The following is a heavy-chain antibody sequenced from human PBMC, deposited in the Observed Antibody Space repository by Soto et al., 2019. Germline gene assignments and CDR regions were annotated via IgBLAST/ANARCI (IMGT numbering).Heavy chain of an antibody. Sequence: PGESLKISCKGSGYSFTSYWISWVRQMPGKGLEWMGRIDPSDSYTNYSPSFQGHVTISADKSISTAYLQWSSLKASDTAMYYCARRGGHYYDSSGYPSYYYYYGMDVWGQGTTVTVSS. CDR2: IDPSDSYT. J-gene: IGHJ6*02. D-gene: IGHD3-22*01. V-gene: IGHV5-10-1*01. CDR3: ARRGGHYYDSSGYPSYYYYYGMDV. CDR1: GYSFTSYW.